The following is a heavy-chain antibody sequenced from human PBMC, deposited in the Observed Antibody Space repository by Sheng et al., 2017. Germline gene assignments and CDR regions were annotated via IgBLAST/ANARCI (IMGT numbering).Heavy chain of an antibody. CDR3: ARKVPYYDFWSGHNWFDP. CDR1: GYTFTSYG. J-gene: IGHJ5*02. CDR2: ISAYNGNT. Sequence: QVQLVQSGAEVKKPGASVKVSCKASGYTFTSYGISWVRQAPGQGLEWMGWISAYNGNTNYAQKLQGRVTMTTDTSTSTAYMELRSLRSDDTAVYYCARKVPYYDFWSGHNWFDPWGQGTLVTVSS. V-gene: IGHV1-18*01. D-gene: IGHD3-3*01.